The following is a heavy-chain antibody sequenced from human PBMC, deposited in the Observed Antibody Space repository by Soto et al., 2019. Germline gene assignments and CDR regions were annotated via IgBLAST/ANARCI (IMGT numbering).Heavy chain of an antibody. D-gene: IGHD3-10*01. CDR2: IFYIGST. V-gene: IGHV4-39*01. CDR3: ASRSLLWFGDPAYYFDY. Sequence: PSETLSLTCTVSGGSISSSSYYWGWIRKPPGKGLEWIGNIFYIGSTYYNPSLKSRVTISVDTSKNQFSLKVPSVTAADTAVYFCASRSLLWFGDPAYYFDYWGQGTLVTVSS. CDR1: GGSISSSSYY. J-gene: IGHJ4*02.